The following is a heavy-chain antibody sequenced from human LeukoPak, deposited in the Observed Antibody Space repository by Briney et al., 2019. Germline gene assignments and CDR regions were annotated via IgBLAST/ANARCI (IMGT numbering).Heavy chain of an antibody. CDR1: GYSFSNYW. V-gene: IGHV5-51*01. CDR3: ARPGERSRRDWNLDQ. D-gene: IGHD1-1*01. Sequence: GASLKISCKASGYSFSNYWIGWVRQVPGKGLEWMGIVYPRDSDTRYSPSFQGQVTISADKSISTAYLRWSSLKASDTAVYYCARPGERSRRDWNLDQWGQGTLVTVSS. J-gene: IGHJ4*02. CDR2: VYPRDSDT.